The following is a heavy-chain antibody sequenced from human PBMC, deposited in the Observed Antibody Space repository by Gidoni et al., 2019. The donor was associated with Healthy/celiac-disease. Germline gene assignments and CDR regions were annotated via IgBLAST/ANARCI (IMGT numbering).Heavy chain of an antibody. CDR3: ARGGVPAAIHGYYFDY. D-gene: IGHD2-2*02. V-gene: IGHV3-30-3*01. Sequence: QVQLVESGGGVVQPGRSLRLSCAASGFTFSSYAMHWVRQAPGKELEWVAVISYDGSNKYYADSVKGRFTISRDNSKNTLYLQMNSLRAEDTAVYYCARGGVPAAIHGYYFDYWGQGTLVTVSS. J-gene: IGHJ4*02. CDR1: GFTFSSYA. CDR2: ISYDGSNK.